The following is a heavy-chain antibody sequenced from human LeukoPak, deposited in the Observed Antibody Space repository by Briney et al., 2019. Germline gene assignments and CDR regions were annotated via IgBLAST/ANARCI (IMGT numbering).Heavy chain of an antibody. D-gene: IGHD6-13*01. CDR1: GFHFSSYR. CDR3: ARETGRSSWYFGHYYYYYMDV. J-gene: IGHJ6*03. Sequence: PGGSLRLFCAASGFHFSSYRMNGVRPAPGKGGEWVSSLCSSSSYIYYADSVKALFTISRDNAKNALYLQMNSLRAEDTAVYYCARETGRSSWYFGHYYYYYMDVWGKRTTVSVSS. V-gene: IGHV3-21*01. CDR2: LCSSSSYI.